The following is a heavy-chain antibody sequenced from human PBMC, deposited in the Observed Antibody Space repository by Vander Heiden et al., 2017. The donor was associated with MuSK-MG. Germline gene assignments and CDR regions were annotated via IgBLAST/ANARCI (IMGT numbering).Heavy chain of an antibody. Sequence: QVQLQESGPGLVKPSETLSLTCAVSGYSISSGYYWGWIRQPPGKGLEWIGSIYHRGSTDDNPSLKSRVTISVDTSKNQFSLKMSSVTAADTAGYYCARGDWAFDIWGQGTMVTVSS. V-gene: IGHV4-38-2*01. CDR2: IYHRGST. CDR1: GYSISSGYY. J-gene: IGHJ3*02. D-gene: IGHD2-21*02. CDR3: ARGDWAFDI.